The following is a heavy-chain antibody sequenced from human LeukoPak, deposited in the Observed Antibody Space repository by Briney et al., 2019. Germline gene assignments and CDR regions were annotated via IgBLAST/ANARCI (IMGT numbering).Heavy chain of an antibody. CDR3: AKVGQKWIYSWFDP. D-gene: IGHD5-12*01. CDR2: ISGSGGST. J-gene: IGHJ5*02. V-gene: IGHV3-23*01. CDR1: GFTFSTYA. Sequence: GGSLRLSCAASGFTFSTYAMSWVRQAPGKGLEWVSAISGSGGSTYYADSVKGRFTISRDNSKNTLYLQMNSLRAEDTAVYYCAKVGQKWIYSWFDPWGQGTLVTVSS.